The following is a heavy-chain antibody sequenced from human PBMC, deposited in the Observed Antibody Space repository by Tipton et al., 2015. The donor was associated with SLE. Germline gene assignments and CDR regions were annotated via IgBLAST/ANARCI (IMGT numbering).Heavy chain of an antibody. Sequence: SLRLSCAASGFTFSSYAMHWVRQAPGKGLVWVSRINSDGSSTSYADSVKGRFTISRDNAKNTLYLQMNSLRVEDTAVYYCSTEWQYFPHWGQGTLVTVSS. V-gene: IGHV3-74*01. J-gene: IGHJ1*01. CDR3: STEWQYFPH. CDR2: INSDGSST. CDR1: GFTFSSYA. D-gene: IGHD5-12*01.